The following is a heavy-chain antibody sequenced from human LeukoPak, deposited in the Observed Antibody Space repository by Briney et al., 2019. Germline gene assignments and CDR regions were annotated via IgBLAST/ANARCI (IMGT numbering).Heavy chain of an antibody. V-gene: IGHV4-59*08. J-gene: IGHJ4*02. CDR1: GGSISSYY. D-gene: IGHD6-6*01. CDR2: IYYSGST. Sequence: PPETLSLTCTVSGGSISSYYWSWIRQPPGKGLEWIGYIYYSGSTNYNPSLKSRVTISVDTSKKQFSLKLSSVTAADTAVYYCARSRIEYSSSFDYWGQGTLVTVSS. CDR3: ARSRIEYSSSFDY.